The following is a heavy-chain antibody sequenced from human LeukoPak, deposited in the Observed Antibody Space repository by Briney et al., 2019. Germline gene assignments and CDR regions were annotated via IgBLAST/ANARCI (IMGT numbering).Heavy chain of an antibody. V-gene: IGHV4-4*02. CDR1: GGSVSNTNW. J-gene: IGHJ4*02. CDR2: ISLTGLT. Sequence: SETLSLTCGVSGGSVSNTNWWSWVRQPPGQGLEWIGEISLTGLTHYNPSLESRVTVSLDKSKNQLSLNLTSVTAADTAVYYCSRENGAFSPFGYWGQGTLVTVLS. CDR3: SRENGAFSPFGY. D-gene: IGHD2-8*01.